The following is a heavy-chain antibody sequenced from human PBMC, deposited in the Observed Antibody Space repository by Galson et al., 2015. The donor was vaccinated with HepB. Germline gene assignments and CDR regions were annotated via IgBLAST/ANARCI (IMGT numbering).Heavy chain of an antibody. CDR2: ISAGGSTV. J-gene: IGHJ4*02. CDR3: ARSFDY. CDR1: GFSFSIYS. V-gene: IGHV3-48*02. Sequence: SLRLSCAASGFSFSIYSMNWVRQAPGKGLEWVSYISAGGSTVYYADSVKGRFTIFRDNAKNSLSLQMNSLTDEDTAVYYCARSFDYWGQGTLVTVSS.